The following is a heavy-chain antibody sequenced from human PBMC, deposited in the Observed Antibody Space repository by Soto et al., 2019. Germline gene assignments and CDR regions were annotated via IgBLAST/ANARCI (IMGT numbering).Heavy chain of an antibody. Sequence: EVQLVESGGGLVKPGGSLRLSCAASGFTFSSYSMNWVRQAPGKGLEWVSSISSSSSYIYYADSVKGRFTISRDNAKNSLYLQMNSLRAEDTAVYFCARDTYFYGSGSYGPWGQGTLVTVSS. CDR2: ISSSSSYI. J-gene: IGHJ5*02. CDR3: ARDTYFYGSGSYGP. CDR1: GFTFSSYS. V-gene: IGHV3-21*01. D-gene: IGHD3-10*01.